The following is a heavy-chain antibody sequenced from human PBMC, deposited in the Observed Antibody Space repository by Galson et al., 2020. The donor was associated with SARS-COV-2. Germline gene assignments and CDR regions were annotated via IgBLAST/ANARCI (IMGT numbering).Heavy chain of an antibody. Sequence: SETLSLTCTVSGGSISSGSYYWSWIRQPAGKGLEWIGRIYTSGSTNYNPSLKSRVTISVDTSKNQFSLKLSSVTAADTAVYYCARDSSRLGGQQLVSGPWGQGTLVTVSS. CDR3: ARDSSRLGGQQLVSGP. CDR2: IYTSGST. V-gene: IGHV4-61*02. J-gene: IGHJ5*02. CDR1: GGSISSGSYY. D-gene: IGHD6-13*01.